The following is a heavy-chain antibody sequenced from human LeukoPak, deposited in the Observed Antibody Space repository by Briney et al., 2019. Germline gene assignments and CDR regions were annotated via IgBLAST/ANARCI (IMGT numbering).Heavy chain of an antibody. Sequence: PSETLSLTCTVSGGSISSYYWSWIRQPPGKGLEWIGYIYYSGSTNYNPSLKSRVTISVDTSKNQFSLKLSSVTAADTAVYYCAGASSITMIDAFDIWGQGTMVTVSS. CDR1: GGSISSYY. CDR3: AGASSITMIDAFDI. CDR2: IYYSGST. J-gene: IGHJ3*02. D-gene: IGHD3-22*01. V-gene: IGHV4-59*01.